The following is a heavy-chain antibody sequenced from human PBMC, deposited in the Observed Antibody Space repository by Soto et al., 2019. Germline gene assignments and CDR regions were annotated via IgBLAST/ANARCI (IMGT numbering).Heavy chain of an antibody. CDR3: ARGGGDYGDYLDY. CDR2: INTAGTTT. D-gene: IGHD4-17*01. J-gene: IGHJ4*02. V-gene: IGHV3-74*01. Sequence: ELQLVESGGGLVQPGGSLRLSCVASGFSFSTYWMHWVRQAPGKGLVWVSRINTAGTTTPYAGSVTGRFTISRDNAKNKINRQRNSLRAEDTAVYDCARGGGDYGDYLDYWGQGALVTVSS. CDR1: GFSFSTYW.